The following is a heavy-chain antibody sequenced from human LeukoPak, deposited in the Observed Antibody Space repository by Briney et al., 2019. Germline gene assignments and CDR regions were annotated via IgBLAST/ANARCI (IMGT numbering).Heavy chain of an antibody. CDR3: ARDGATIGGALDI. CDR1: GFTFSNYV. Sequence: GRSLRLSCAASGFTFSNYVMHWVRQAPGKGLEWVSVVSYDGSSKNYGDSVKGRFTISRDNSKNALYLQLNSLRVEDTAAYYCARDGATIGGALDIWGQGTMVTVSS. J-gene: IGHJ3*02. D-gene: IGHD1-26*01. CDR2: VSYDGSSK. V-gene: IGHV3-30*03.